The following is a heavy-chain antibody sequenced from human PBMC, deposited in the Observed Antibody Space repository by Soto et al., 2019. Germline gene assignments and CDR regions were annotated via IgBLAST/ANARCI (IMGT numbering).Heavy chain of an antibody. CDR3: ASRMSSGYYYGMAV. CDR2: IIPILGIA. D-gene: IGHD3-10*01. CDR1: GGTFSSYA. V-gene: IGHV1-69*02. J-gene: IGHJ6*02. Sequence: QVQLVQSGAEVKKPGSSVKVSCKASGGTFSSYAISWVRQAPGQGLEWMGRIIPILGIANYAQKLQGRVTITADKSTSTAYMELSSLRSEDTAVYYCASRMSSGYYYGMAVWGQGTTVTVSS.